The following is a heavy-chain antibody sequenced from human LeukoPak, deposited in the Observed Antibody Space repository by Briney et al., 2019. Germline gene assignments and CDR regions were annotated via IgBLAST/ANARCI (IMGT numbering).Heavy chain of an antibody. CDR3: ARGPQKNGHSSGYPGYFDY. D-gene: IGHD3-22*01. J-gene: IGHJ4*02. V-gene: IGHV3-9*01. CDR1: GFTFDDYA. CDR2: ISWNSGSI. Sequence: GGSPRLSCAASGFTFDDYAMHWVRQAPGKGLGWVSGISWNSGSIGYADSVKGRFTISRDNAKNSLYLQMNSLRAEDTAVYYCARGPQKNGHSSGYPGYFDYWGQGTLVTVSS.